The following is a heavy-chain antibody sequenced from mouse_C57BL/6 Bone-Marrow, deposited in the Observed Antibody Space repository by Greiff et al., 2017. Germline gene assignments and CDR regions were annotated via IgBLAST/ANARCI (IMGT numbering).Heavy chain of an antibody. D-gene: IGHD3-2*02. CDR2: INPYNGGT. CDR1: GYTFTDYY. Sequence: VHVKQSGPVLVKPGASVKMSCKASGYTFTDYYMNWVKQSHGKSLEWIGVINPYNGGTSYNQKFKGKATLTVDKSSSTAYMELNSLTSEDSAVYYCAPTAQAPFAYWGQGTLVTVSA. J-gene: IGHJ3*01. CDR3: APTAQAPFAY. V-gene: IGHV1-19*01.